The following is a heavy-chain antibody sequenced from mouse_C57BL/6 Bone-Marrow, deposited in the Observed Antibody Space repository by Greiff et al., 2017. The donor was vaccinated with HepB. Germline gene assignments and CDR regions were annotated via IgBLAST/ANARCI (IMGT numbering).Heavy chain of an antibody. CDR3: TRDGWLLPLDY. J-gene: IGHJ2*01. Sequence: EVQRVESGEGLVKPGGSLKLSCAASGFTFSSYAMSWVRQTPEKRLEWVAYISSGGDYIYYADTVKGRFTISRDNARNTLYLQMSSLKSEDTAMYSCTRDGWLLPLDYWGQGTTLTVSS. V-gene: IGHV5-9-1*02. CDR1: GFTFSSYA. CDR2: ISSGGDYI. D-gene: IGHD2-3*01.